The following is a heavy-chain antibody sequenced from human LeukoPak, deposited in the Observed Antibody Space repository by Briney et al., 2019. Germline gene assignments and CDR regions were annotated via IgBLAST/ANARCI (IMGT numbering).Heavy chain of an antibody. CDR2: IYTSGST. V-gene: IGHV4-4*07. CDR3: ARDRGSSSWYYYYYMDV. D-gene: IGHD6-13*01. J-gene: IGHJ6*03. CDR1: GGSISSYC. Sequence: SETLSLTCTVSGGSISSYCWSWIRQPAGKGLEWIGRIYTSGSTNYNPSLKSRVTMSVDTSKNQFSLKLSSVTAADTAVYYCARDRGSSSWYYYYYMDVWGKGTTVTVSS.